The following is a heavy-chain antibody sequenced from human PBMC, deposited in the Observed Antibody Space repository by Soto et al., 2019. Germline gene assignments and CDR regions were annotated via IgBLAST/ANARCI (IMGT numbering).Heavy chain of an antibody. Sequence: QVQLQESGPGLVKPSQTLSLTCTVSGGSISSGGYYWSWIRQHPGKGLEGIGYIYYSGSTYYNPSLKSRVTISVDTSKTEFSLKLSSVTAADTAVYYCAREDYGGPLDYWGQGTLVTVSS. D-gene: IGHD4-17*01. CDR1: GGSISSGGYY. V-gene: IGHV4-31*03. CDR3: AREDYGGPLDY. CDR2: IYYSGST. J-gene: IGHJ4*02.